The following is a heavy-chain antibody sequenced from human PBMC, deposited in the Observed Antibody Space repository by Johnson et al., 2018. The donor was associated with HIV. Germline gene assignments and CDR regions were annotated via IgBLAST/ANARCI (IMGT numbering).Heavy chain of an antibody. CDR3: AKTSRGSSWFDAFDI. Sequence: VQLVESGGGLVQPGGSLRLSCAASGFTFSSYAMSWVRQAPGKGLGWVSAISGIGGSTYYADSVKGRLTIASDNSKNTLYLQMNSLRAEETAVYYCAKTSRGSSWFDAFDIWGQGTMVTVSS. V-gene: IGHV3-23*04. J-gene: IGHJ3*02. CDR2: ISGIGGST. D-gene: IGHD6-13*01. CDR1: GFTFSSYA.